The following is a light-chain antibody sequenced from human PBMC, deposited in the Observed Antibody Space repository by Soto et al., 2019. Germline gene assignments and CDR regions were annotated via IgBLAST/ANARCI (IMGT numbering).Light chain of an antibody. CDR2: EVR. J-gene: IGLJ2*01. V-gene: IGLV2-14*01. CDR3: SSYTRSSSVL. CDR1: SSDVGYYNY. Sequence: QSALTQPASVSGSPVQSITISCTGTSSDVGYYNYVSWYQQHPGKAPKVLIYEVRNRPSGASSRFSGSKSGNTAFLTISGLQREDEADYYCSSYTRSSSVLFGGGTKLTVL.